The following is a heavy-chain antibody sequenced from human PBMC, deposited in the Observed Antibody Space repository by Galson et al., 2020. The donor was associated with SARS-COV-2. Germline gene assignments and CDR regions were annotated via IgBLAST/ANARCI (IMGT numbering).Heavy chain of an antibody. CDR3: ARGDGGYYGMDV. V-gene: IGHV3-53*01. Sequence: GGSLRLSCAASGFTVSSNYMSWVRQAPGKGLEWVSVIYSGGSTYSADSVKGRFTISRDNSKNTLYLQMNSLRAEDTAVYYCARGDGGYYGMDVWGQGTTVTVSS. CDR2: IYSGGST. CDR1: GFTVSSNY. J-gene: IGHJ6*02.